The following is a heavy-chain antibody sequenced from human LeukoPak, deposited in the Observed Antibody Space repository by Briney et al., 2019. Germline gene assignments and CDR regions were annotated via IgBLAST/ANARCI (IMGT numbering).Heavy chain of an antibody. CDR3: ARDDPSGSYIDY. D-gene: IGHD1-26*01. Sequence: GGSLRLSCAASGFTVSSNYMTWVRQAPGKGLEWLSVIYSGGTTYYADSVKGRFTISRDNSKNTLYLQMNSLRAEDTAVHYCARDDPSGSYIDYWGQGTLVTVSS. V-gene: IGHV3-66*01. CDR2: IYSGGTT. CDR1: GFTVSSNY. J-gene: IGHJ4*02.